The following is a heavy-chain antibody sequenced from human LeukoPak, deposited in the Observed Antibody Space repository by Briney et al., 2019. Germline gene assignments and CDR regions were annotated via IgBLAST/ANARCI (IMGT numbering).Heavy chain of an antibody. V-gene: IGHV3-74*01. Sequence: GGSLRLSCAASGFTLRSYWMHWVRQAPGKGLVWVSRINSDGSSANYADSVKGRFTISRDNAKNTLYLQMDSLRAEDTAVYFCARDTPVATAGNCFEYWGQGTQVTVSS. J-gene: IGHJ4*02. CDR2: INSDGSSA. CDR1: GFTLRSYW. CDR3: ARDTPVATAGNCFEY. D-gene: IGHD6-13*01.